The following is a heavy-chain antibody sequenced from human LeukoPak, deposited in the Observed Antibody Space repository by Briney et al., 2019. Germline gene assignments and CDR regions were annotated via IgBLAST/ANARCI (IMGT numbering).Heavy chain of an antibody. Sequence: SVKVSCKASGYTFTSYAISWVRQAPGQGLEWMGRIIPILGIANYAQKFQGRVTITADKSTSTAYMELSSLRSEDTAVYYCARDGAFVSMAFDIWGQGTMVTVSS. CDR3: ARDGAFVSMAFDI. D-gene: IGHD2-2*01. J-gene: IGHJ3*02. CDR2: IIPILGIA. CDR1: GYTFTSYA. V-gene: IGHV1-69*04.